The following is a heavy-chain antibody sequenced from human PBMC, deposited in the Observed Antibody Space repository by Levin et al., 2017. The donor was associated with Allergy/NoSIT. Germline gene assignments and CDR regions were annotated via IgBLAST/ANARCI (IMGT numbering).Heavy chain of an antibody. CDR1: GFTFSSYW. D-gene: IGHD2-2*01. Sequence: GESLKISCAASGFTFSSYWMSWVRQAPGKGLEWVANINQDGSEKYYVDSVKGRFIISRDNAKNSLYLQMNSLRAEDTAVYYCARGYCSSTSCSRAIDYWGQGTLVTVSS. J-gene: IGHJ4*02. V-gene: IGHV3-7*01. CDR2: INQDGSEK. CDR3: ARGYCSSTSCSRAIDY.